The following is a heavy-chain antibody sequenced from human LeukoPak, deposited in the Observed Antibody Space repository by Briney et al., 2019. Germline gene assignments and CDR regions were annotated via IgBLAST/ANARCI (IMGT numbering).Heavy chain of an antibody. CDR3: ARAQYCTNGVCYGGYYYYMDV. J-gene: IGHJ6*03. D-gene: IGHD2-8*01. V-gene: IGHV1-46*01. CDR1: GYTFTSYY. CDR2: INPSGGST. Sequence: ASVKVSCKASGYTFTSYYMHWVRQAPGQGLEWMGIINPSGGSTSYAQKFQGRVTMTRDMSTSTVYMELSSLRSDDTAVYYCARAQYCTNGVCYGGYYYYMDVWGKGTTVTVSS.